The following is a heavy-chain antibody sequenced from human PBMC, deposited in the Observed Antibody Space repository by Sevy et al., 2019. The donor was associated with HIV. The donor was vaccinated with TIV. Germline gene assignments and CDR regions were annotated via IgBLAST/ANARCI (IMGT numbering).Heavy chain of an antibody. D-gene: IGHD2-2*01. CDR2: ISSSSSYI. CDR3: ARAKYQLYYYYYYGMDV. CDR1: GFTFSSYS. J-gene: IGHJ6*02. Sequence: GGSLRLSCAASGFTFSSYSMNWVRQAPGKGLEWVSSISSSSSYIYYADSVKGRFTISRDNANNSLYLQMKSLRAEDTAVYYCARAKYQLYYYYYYGMDVWGQGTTVTVSS. V-gene: IGHV3-21*01.